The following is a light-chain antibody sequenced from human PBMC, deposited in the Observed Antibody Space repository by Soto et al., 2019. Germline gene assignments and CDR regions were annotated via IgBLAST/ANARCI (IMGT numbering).Light chain of an antibody. Sequence: EIVLTQSPATLSLSPGERATLSCRASQSVSSYLAWYQQKPGQAPRLLIYDASNRATGIPARFSGSGSGTDFTLTISSLEPEDFAVYYCQQRRDWPPFTVGPGTKVDIK. V-gene: IGKV3-11*01. CDR1: QSVSSY. CDR2: DAS. J-gene: IGKJ3*01. CDR3: QQRRDWPPFT.